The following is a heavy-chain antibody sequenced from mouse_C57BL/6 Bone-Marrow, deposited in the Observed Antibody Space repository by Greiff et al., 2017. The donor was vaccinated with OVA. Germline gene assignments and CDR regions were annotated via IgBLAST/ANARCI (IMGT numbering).Heavy chain of an antibody. V-gene: IGHV3-6*01. Sequence: EVQRVESGPGLVKPSQSLSLTCSVTGYSITSGYYWNWIRQFPGNKLEWMGYISYDGSNNYNPSLKNRISITRDTSKNQFFLKLNSVTTEDTATYYGARGGYSNYEGAYWGQGTLVTVSA. CDR3: ARGGYSNYEGAY. D-gene: IGHD2-5*01. CDR2: ISYDGSN. J-gene: IGHJ3*01. CDR1: GYSITSGYY.